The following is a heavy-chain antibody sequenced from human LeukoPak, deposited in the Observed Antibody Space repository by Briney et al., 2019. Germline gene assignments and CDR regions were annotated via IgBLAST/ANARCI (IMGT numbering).Heavy chain of an antibody. D-gene: IGHD3-22*01. CDR2: IYYSGST. CDR3: ARSGPYDSSGYWSWYFDL. J-gene: IGHJ2*01. Sequence: SETLSLTCTVSGGSISSGGYYWSWIRQHPGKGLEWIGYIYYSGSTYYNPSLKSRVTISVDTSKNQFSLKLSSVTAADTAVYYCARSGPYDSSGYWSWYFDLWGRGTLVTVSS. V-gene: IGHV4-31*03. CDR1: GGSISSGGYY.